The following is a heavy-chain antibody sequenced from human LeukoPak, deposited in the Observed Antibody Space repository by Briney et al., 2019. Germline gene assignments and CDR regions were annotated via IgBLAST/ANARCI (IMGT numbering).Heavy chain of an antibody. J-gene: IGHJ4*02. CDR3: ARSGAPWGLGY. V-gene: IGHV1-2*02. CDR1: GNTFTGYF. Sequence: ASVKVSCKASGNTFTGYFIHWVRQAPGQGLEWMGWINFNNGGTNYEQKFLGRFTMTRDTSISTAYMELNRLTSDDTAVYYCARSGAPWGLGYWGQGTLVTVSS. D-gene: IGHD3-16*01. CDR2: INFNNGGT.